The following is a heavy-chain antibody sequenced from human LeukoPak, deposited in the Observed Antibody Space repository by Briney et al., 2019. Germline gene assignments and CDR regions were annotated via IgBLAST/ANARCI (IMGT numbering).Heavy chain of an antibody. CDR3: ARDKEGPYRSSDYYYYGMDV. J-gene: IGHJ6*02. Sequence: GRSLRLSCAASGFTFSSYGMHWVRQAPGKGLEWVAVIWYEGRNKYYADSVKGRFTISRDNSKNTLYLQMSSLRVEDTAVYYCARDKEGPYRSSDYYYYGMDVWGQGTTVTVSS. CDR2: IWYEGRNK. CDR1: GFTFSSYG. D-gene: IGHD6-6*01. V-gene: IGHV3-33*08.